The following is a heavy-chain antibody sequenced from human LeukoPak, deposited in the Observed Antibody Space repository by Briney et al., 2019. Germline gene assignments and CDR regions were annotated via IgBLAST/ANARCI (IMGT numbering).Heavy chain of an antibody. CDR3: ARGTAMDNYYYYYYMDV. CDR1: GDSVSSNSAA. V-gene: IGHV6-1*01. CDR2: TYYRSKWYN. D-gene: IGHD5-18*01. J-gene: IGHJ6*03. Sequence: SRTLSLTCAISGDSVSSNSAAWNWIRQSPSRGLEWLGRTYYRSKWYNDYAVSVKSRITINPDTSKNQFSLKLSSVTAADTAVYYCARGTAMDNYYYYYYMDVWGKGTTVTVSS.